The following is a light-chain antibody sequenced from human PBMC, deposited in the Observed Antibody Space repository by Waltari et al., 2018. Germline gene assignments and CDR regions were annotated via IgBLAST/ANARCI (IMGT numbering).Light chain of an antibody. CDR3: GSYRSGNTWV. CDR1: SSDIGGYNG. J-gene: IGLJ3*02. Sequence: QSALTQPPSVSKSLGQSVTISCTGTSSDIGGYNGVSWYHQHSGTAPSLLIYEVTKRPSGVSDRFSGSKSGNTASLTISGLQAEDEGEYYCGSYRSGNTWVFGGGTRLTVL. CDR2: EVT. V-gene: IGLV2-18*02.